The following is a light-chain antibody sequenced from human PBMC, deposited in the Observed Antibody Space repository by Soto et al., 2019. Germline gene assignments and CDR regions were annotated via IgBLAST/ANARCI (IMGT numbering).Light chain of an antibody. V-gene: IGLV2-14*01. J-gene: IGLJ1*01. CDR3: SSYTTSSTAYV. CDR2: EVS. CDR1: NSDVGLYNY. Sequence: QSALTQPASVSGSPGQSITISCTGTNSDVGLYNYVSWYQQQPGKAPKLMIYEVSNRPSGVSNSFSGSKSGNTASLTISGLQAEDEADYYCSSYTTSSTAYVFGIGTKVTVL.